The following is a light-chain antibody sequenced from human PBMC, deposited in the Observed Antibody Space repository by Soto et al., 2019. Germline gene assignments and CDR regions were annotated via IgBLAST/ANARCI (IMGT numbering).Light chain of an antibody. CDR1: ESVSSN. J-gene: IGKJ1*01. CDR3: QQYGSSPWT. CDR2: GAS. V-gene: IGKV3-20*01. Sequence: EIVLTQSPGTLSLSPGERATLSCRASESVSSNLAWYQQKPGQAPRLLIYGASSRATGIPDRFSGSGSGTGFTLTISRLEPEDFAVYYCQQYGSSPWTFGQGTKLDNK.